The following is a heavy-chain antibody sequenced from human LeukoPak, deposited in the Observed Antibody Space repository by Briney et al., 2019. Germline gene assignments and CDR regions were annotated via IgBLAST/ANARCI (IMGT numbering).Heavy chain of an antibody. Sequence: ASVKVSCKASGYYFTGYHMHWVRQAPGQGLEWMGWINPNTGGTNYAQKFQGRVTMTRDTSNNTAHIELSSLTSDDTAVYYCARPKAAAGTIGAFDIWGQGTVVTVSS. J-gene: IGHJ3*02. D-gene: IGHD6-13*01. CDR2: INPNTGGT. CDR3: ARPKAAAGTIGAFDI. V-gene: IGHV1-2*02. CDR1: GYYFTGYH.